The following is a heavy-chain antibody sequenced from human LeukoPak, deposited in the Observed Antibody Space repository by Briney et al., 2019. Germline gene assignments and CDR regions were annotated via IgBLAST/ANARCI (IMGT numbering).Heavy chain of an antibody. CDR3: ATDRELLGFDY. D-gene: IGHD1-26*01. J-gene: IGHJ4*02. V-gene: IGHV1-46*01. CDR2: INPNRGST. Sequence: ASVKVSCKASGYTFTSYYMYWVRQAPGQGLEWMGIINPNRGSTSYAQKFQGRVTMTEDTSTDTAYMELSSLRSEDTAVYYCATDRELLGFDYWGQGTLVTVSS. CDR1: GYTFTSYY.